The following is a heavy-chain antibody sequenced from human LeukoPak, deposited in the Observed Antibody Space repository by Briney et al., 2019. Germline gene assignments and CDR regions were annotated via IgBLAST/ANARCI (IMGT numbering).Heavy chain of an antibody. CDR1: GFTFSSYA. J-gene: IGHJ4*02. D-gene: IGHD2-2*01. Sequence: GGSLRLSRAASGFTFSSYAMHWVRQAPGKGLEYVSAISSNGGSTYYANSVKGRFTISRDNSKNTLYLQMGSLRAEDMAVYYCARLGYCSSTSCYPDYWGQGTLVTVSS. CDR3: ARLGYCSSTSCYPDY. V-gene: IGHV3-64*01. CDR2: ISSNGGST.